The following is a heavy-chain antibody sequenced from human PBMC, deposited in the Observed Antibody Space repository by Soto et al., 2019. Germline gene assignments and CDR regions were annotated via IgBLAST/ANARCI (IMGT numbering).Heavy chain of an antibody. J-gene: IGHJ3*02. CDR3: ARPPTRGREWLAMAFDI. CDR2: IYYSGST. CDR1: GGSISSSSYY. Sequence: SETLSLTCTVSGGSISSSSYYWGWIRQPPGKGLEWIGSIYYSGSTYYNPSLKSRVTISVDTSKNQFSLKLSSVTAADTAVYYCARPPTRGREWLAMAFDIWGQGTMVTVSS. D-gene: IGHD5-12*01. V-gene: IGHV4-39*01.